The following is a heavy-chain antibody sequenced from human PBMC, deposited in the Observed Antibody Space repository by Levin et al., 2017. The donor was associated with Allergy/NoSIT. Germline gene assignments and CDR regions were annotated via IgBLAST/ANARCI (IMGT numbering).Heavy chain of an antibody. Sequence: ASVKVSCKGSGYSFTSYWIGWVRQMPGKGLEWMGIIYPGDSDTRYSPSFQGQVTISADKSISTAYLQWSSLKASDTAMYYCARQDSSRWIDYWGQGTLVTVSS. J-gene: IGHJ4*02. CDR3: ARQDSSRWIDY. D-gene: IGHD6-13*01. CDR2: IYPGDSDT. CDR1: GYSFTSYW. V-gene: IGHV5-51*01.